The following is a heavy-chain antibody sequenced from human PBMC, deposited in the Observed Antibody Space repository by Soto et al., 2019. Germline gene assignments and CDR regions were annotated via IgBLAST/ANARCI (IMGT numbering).Heavy chain of an antibody. CDR3: AQDKGVGLGQGRDAVDI. Sequence: EVQLVESGGGLVQPGRSLRLSCAASGFTFDDYAMHWVRQAPRKGLEWVSGISWNSGSIGYADSVKGRFTISRDNAKNSLYLQMNSLRAEDTALYYCAQDKGVGLGQGRDAVDICGQGTMVTVSS. J-gene: IGHJ3*02. V-gene: IGHV3-9*01. CDR2: ISWNSGSI. CDR1: GFTFDDYA. D-gene: IGHD1-26*01.